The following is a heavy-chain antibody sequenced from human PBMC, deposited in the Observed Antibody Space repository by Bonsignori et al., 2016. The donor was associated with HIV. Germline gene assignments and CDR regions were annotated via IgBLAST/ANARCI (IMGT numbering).Heavy chain of an antibody. J-gene: IGHJ3*02. CDR2: IKSKAYGGTP. V-gene: IGHV3-49*04. Sequence: GGSLRLSCTVSGFTFGDYAMSWVRQAPGKGLEWVGFIKSKAYGGTPEYAASVKGRFIISRDDSKSFAYLQMNSLKTDDSAVYYCTRNGDADGFDIWGQGTMVTVSS. D-gene: IGHD4-17*01. CDR3: TRNGDADGFDI. CDR1: GFTFGDYA.